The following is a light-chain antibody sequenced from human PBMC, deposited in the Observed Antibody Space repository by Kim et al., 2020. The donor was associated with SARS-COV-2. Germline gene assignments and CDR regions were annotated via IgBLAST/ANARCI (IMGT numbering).Light chain of an antibody. CDR3: QQRSNWPPLT. Sequence: LSPGERAPHSCRASQSVSSYLAWYQQKPGQAPRLLIYDASNRATGIPARFSGSGSGTDFTLTISSLEPEDFAVYYCQQRSNWPPLTFGGGTKVEI. V-gene: IGKV3-11*01. J-gene: IGKJ4*01. CDR2: DAS. CDR1: QSVSSY.